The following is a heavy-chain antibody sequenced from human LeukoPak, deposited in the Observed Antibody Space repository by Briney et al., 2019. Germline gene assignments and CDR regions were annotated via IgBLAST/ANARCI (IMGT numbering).Heavy chain of an antibody. CDR3: AREKIPFGWSGYVHDYFDY. D-gene: IGHD3-3*01. CDR2: ISSSSSYI. CDR1: GFTFSSYS. V-gene: IGHV3-21*01. J-gene: IGHJ4*02. Sequence: GGSLRLSCAGSGFTFSSYSMIWVRQAPGKGLQWVSSISSSSSYIYYADSLKGRFTISRDNAKNTLYLQMNSLRAEDTAVYYCAREKIPFGWSGYVHDYFDYWGQGTLVTVSS.